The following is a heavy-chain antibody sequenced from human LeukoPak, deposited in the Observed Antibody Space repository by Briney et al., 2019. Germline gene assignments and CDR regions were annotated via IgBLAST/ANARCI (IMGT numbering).Heavy chain of an antibody. CDR1: GFTFSSYA. CDR2: ISGSGGST. D-gene: IGHD5-24*01. Sequence: GGSLRLSCAASGFTFSSYAMSWVRQAPGKGLEWVSAISGSGGSTYYADSVKGRFTISRDNSKNTLYLQMNSLRAEDTAVYYCAKGGEMATIYEYFQHWGRATLVTVSS. J-gene: IGHJ1*01. V-gene: IGHV3-23*01. CDR3: AKGGEMATIYEYFQH.